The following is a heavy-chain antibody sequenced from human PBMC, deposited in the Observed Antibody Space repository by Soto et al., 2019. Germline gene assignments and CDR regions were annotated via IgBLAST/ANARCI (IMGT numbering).Heavy chain of an antibody. D-gene: IGHD3-10*01. CDR3: ARDPGYYYGSGSYYYYYGMDV. J-gene: IGHJ6*02. CDR2: IWYDGSNK. Sequence: GGSLRLSCAASGFTFSSYGIHWGRQAPGKGLEWVAVIWYDGSNKYYADSVKGRFTISRDNSKNTLYLQMNSLRAEDTAVYYCARDPGYYYGSGSYYYYYGMDVWGQGTTVTVSS. V-gene: IGHV3-33*08. CDR1: GFTFSSYG.